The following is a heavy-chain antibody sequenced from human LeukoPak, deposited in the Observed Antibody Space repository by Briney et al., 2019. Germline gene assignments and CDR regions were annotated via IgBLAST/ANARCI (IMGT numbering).Heavy chain of an antibody. CDR2: IYYSGST. D-gene: IGHD6-19*01. CDR1: GGSISSSSYY. Sequence: PSETLSLTCTVSGGSISSSSYYWGWIRQPPGKGLEWIGSIYYSGSTYYNPSLKSRVTISVDTSKNQFSLKLSSVTAADTAVYYCEGSGHRDYWGQGTLVTVSS. CDR3: EGSGHRDY. J-gene: IGHJ4*02. V-gene: IGHV4-39*07.